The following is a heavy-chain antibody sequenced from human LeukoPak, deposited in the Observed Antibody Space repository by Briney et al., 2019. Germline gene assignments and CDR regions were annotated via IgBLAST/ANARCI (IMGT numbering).Heavy chain of an antibody. J-gene: IGHJ4*02. CDR1: GFTVSSNS. CDR2: IKTDGSQI. D-gene: IGHD7-27*01. Sequence: PGGSLRLSCTVSGFTVSSNSMSWVRQAPGKGLEWVANIKTDGSQIYYVDSVKGRFTISRDNAKNSLYLQMNSLRVEDTAVYYCARDLNWETYWGQGTLVSVSS. CDR3: ARDLNWETY. V-gene: IGHV3-7*01.